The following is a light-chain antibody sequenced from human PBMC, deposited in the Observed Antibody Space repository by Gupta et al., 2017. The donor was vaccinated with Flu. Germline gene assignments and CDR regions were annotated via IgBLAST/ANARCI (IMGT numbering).Light chain of an antibody. CDR2: AAC. Sequence: DIQLTQSPFLLSASVGDRVTITCRASQVINRYLAWYQQKSGKAPKILIYAACTWQNGVTLRFSGSGSGTEFTLTRRSLKNEDFENYNIQQLNTYLFGQGTKVEIK. CDR1: QVINRY. V-gene: IGKV1-9*01. J-gene: IGKJ2*01. CDR3: QQLNTYL.